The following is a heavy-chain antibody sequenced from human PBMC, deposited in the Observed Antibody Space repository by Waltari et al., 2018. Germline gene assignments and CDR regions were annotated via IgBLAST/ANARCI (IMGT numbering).Heavy chain of an antibody. D-gene: IGHD3-10*01. V-gene: IGHV3-23*01. CDR2: SSGSGGTI. Sequence: EVQLLESGGGLVQPGGSLRLSCVASGFSFSSYSMSWVRQAPGKGLEWVSVSSGSGGTIYYADAVKGRFTISRDNSKNTLYLQMNSLRAEDTAVYYCARGAMVRGVDYFDYWGQGTLVTVSS. J-gene: IGHJ4*02. CDR3: ARGAMVRGVDYFDY. CDR1: GFSFSSYS.